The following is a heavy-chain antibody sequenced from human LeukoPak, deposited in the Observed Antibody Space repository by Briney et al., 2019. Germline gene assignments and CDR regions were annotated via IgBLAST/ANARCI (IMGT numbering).Heavy chain of an antibody. Sequence: GGSLRLSCAASGFTFSSYEMNWVRQAPGKGLEWVSYISSGGNTIYYADSVKGRFTISRDNAKNSLYLQMNSLRAEDTAVYYCARDLKAYSSSGGVDYWGQGTLVTVSS. D-gene: IGHD2-2*01. CDR3: ARDLKAYSSSGGVDY. J-gene: IGHJ4*02. V-gene: IGHV3-48*03. CDR1: GFTFSSYE. CDR2: ISSGGNTI.